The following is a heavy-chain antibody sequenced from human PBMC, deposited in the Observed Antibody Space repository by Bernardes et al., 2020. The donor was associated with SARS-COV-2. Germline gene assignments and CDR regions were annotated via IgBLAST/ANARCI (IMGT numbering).Heavy chain of an antibody. V-gene: IGHV1-18*04. Sequence: ASVKVSCKASGYTFTEHGISWVRQAPGQGLEWMGWTSVYKGYTKYAQNFQGRVTMTIDKATTTAYLELRSLRSDDTAVYYCARVKRDILRFLEPLPQNRGDYYYGMDVWGQGTTVTVSS. CDR2: TSVYKGYT. J-gene: IGHJ6*02. D-gene: IGHD3-3*01. CDR1: GYTFTEHG. CDR3: ARVKRDILRFLEPLPQNRGDYYYGMDV.